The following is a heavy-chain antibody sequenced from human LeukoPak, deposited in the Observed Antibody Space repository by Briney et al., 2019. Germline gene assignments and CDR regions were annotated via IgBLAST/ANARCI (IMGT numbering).Heavy chain of an antibody. CDR2: IYMRGRT. D-gene: IGHD5-18*01. Sequence: SETLSLTCTVSGGSISTYYWSWIRQPAGKGLERIGRIYMRGRTNYNPSLQSRVTMSVDTSKNQFSLKLRSVTDADTAVYYCARETSDTAMASYYFDQWGQGTLVTVSS. CDR1: GGSISTYY. J-gene: IGHJ4*02. V-gene: IGHV4-4*07. CDR3: ARETSDTAMASYYFDQ.